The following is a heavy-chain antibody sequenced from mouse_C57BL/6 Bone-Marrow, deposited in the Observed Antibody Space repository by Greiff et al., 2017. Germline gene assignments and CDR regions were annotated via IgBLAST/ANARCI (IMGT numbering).Heavy chain of an antibody. Sequence: EVQLVESGGGLVQPGGSMTLSCAASGFTFSDAWMDWVRQSPEKGLEWVAEIRNKANNHATYYAESVKGRFTISRDDSKSSVYLQMNSLRAEDTGIYYCTRGSSDAWFAYWGQGTLVTVSA. J-gene: IGHJ3*01. D-gene: IGHD3-2*02. V-gene: IGHV6-6*01. CDR1: GFTFSDAW. CDR3: TRGSSDAWFAY. CDR2: IRNKANNHAT.